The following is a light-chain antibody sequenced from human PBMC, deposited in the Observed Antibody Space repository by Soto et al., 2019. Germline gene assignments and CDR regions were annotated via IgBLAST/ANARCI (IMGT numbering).Light chain of an antibody. V-gene: IGKV1-9*01. CDR2: AAS. CDR3: QQLKSYPLS. CDR1: QDISSY. Sequence: DIQLTQSPSFLSASVGDRVTITCRTSQDISSYLAWYQQKPGKAPQLLISAASTLQSGAPARFSGSGSGTEFTLTISILQPEDFATYYCQQLKSYPLSFGGGTKVEI. J-gene: IGKJ4*01.